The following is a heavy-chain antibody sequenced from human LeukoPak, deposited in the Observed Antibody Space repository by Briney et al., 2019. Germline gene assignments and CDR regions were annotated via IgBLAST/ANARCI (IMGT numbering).Heavy chain of an antibody. CDR3: ARDQGVPAAMGYYYYYMDV. V-gene: IGHV1-69*04. Sequence: ASVKVSCKASGGTFSSYTISWVRQAPGQGLEWMGRIIPILGIANYAQKFQGRVTMTTDTSTSTAYMELRSLRSDDTAVYYCARDQGVPAAMGYYYYYMDVWGKGTTVTVSS. CDR1: GGTFSSYT. CDR2: IIPILGIA. J-gene: IGHJ6*03. D-gene: IGHD2-2*01.